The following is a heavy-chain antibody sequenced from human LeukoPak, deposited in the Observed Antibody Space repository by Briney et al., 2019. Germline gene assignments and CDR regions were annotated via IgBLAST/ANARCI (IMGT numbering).Heavy chain of an antibody. D-gene: IGHD6-19*01. Sequence: QAGGSLRLSCAASRFTFISYAMTWVRQAPGKGLEWVSSISDSGGRTYYAESVKGRFTISRDNSKTMLHLQMNTLRAEDTAVYYCAKAKSPIFSSAWYYFYYGGQGTLVTVSS. CDR1: RFTFISYA. CDR2: ISDSGGRT. V-gene: IGHV3-23*01. CDR3: AKAKSPIFSSAWYYFYY. J-gene: IGHJ4*02.